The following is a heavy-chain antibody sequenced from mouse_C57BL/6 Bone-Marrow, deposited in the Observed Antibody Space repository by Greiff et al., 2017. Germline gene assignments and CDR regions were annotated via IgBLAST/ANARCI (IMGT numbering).Heavy chain of an antibody. J-gene: IGHJ2*01. CDR2: IDPSDSYT. Sequence: QVQLKQPGAELVMPGASVKLSCKASGYTFTSYWMHWVKQRPGQGLEWIGEIDPSDSYTNYNQKFKGKSTVTVDKSSSTAYMQLSSLTSEDSAVYYCARDYDYDGGDYFDYWRQGTTLTVSS. D-gene: IGHD2-4*01. CDR1: GYTFTSYW. V-gene: IGHV1-69*01. CDR3: ARDYDYDGGDYFDY.